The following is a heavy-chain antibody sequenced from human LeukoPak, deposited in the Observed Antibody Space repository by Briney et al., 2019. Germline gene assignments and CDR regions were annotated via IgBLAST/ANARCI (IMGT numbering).Heavy chain of an antibody. D-gene: IGHD3-22*01. CDR1: GFTFSSYG. V-gene: IGHV3-30*02. Sequence: GGSLRLSCAASGFTFSSYGMHWVRQAPAKGLEWVAFIRYDGSNKYYADSVKGRFTISRDNSKNTLYLQMNSLRGEDTAVYYCAKDLFRVVVITPFDYWGQGTLVTVSS. CDR3: AKDLFRVVVITPFDY. J-gene: IGHJ4*02. CDR2: IRYDGSNK.